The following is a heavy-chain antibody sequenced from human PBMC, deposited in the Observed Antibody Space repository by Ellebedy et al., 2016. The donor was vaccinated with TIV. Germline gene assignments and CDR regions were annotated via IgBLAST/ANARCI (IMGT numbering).Heavy chain of an antibody. Sequence: ASVKVSCKVSGYTLTELSMHWVRQAPGQGLEWMGIINPSGGSTSYAQKFQGRVTLTRDTSTSTAYMELSSLRSDDTAVYYCARGDYYDSRNLNYWGQGTLVTVSS. J-gene: IGHJ4*02. CDR1: GYTLTELS. CDR2: INPSGGST. CDR3: ARGDYYDSRNLNY. D-gene: IGHD3-22*01. V-gene: IGHV1-46*01.